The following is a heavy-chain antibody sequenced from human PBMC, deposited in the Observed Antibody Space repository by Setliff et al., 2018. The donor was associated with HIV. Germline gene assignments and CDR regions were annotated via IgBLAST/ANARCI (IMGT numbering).Heavy chain of an antibody. J-gene: IGHJ4*02. Sequence: PGGSLRLSCAASGFTFSSYGMHWVRQAPGKGLESVAVIWFDGTNKKYGDSVEGRFTISRDNSKNTLYLQMNTLRAEDTAVYYCASDQQWLAQGWGGPHYWGQGTLVTVSS. CDR1: GFTFSSYG. D-gene: IGHD6-19*01. CDR3: ASDQQWLAQGWGGPHY. V-gene: IGHV3-33*01. CDR2: IWFDGTNK.